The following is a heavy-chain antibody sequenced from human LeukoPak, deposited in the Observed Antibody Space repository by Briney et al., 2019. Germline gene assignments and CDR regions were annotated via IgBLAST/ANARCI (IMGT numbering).Heavy chain of an antibody. CDR2: IYPGDSDT. V-gene: IGHV5-51*01. CDR1: GYSFTNYW. J-gene: IGHJ4*02. Sequence: GESLKISCKGSGYSFTNYWIGWVRQMPGKGLEWMGIIYPGDSDTRYSPSFQGQVTISADKSISTAYLQWSSLKASDTAMYYCARHLDDSSGYYYRTMYYFDYWGQGTLVTVSS. D-gene: IGHD3-22*01. CDR3: ARHLDDSSGYYYRTMYYFDY.